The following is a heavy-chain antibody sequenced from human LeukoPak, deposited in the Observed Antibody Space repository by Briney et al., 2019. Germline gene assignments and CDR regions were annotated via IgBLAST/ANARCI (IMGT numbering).Heavy chain of an antibody. Sequence: GGSLRLSRAASGFTFSSYGMHWVRQAPGKGLEWVAVISYDGSNKYYADSVKGRFTISRDNSKNTLYLQMNSLRAEDTAVYYCAKAVEMATGYFDYWGQGTLVTVSS. J-gene: IGHJ4*02. CDR3: AKAVEMATGYFDY. CDR1: GFTFSSYG. V-gene: IGHV3-30*18. D-gene: IGHD5-24*01. CDR2: ISYDGSNK.